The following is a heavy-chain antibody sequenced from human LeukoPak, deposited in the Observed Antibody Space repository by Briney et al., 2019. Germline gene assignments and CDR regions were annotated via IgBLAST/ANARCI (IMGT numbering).Heavy chain of an antibody. CDR1: GGSISSSNW. CDR2: IYHSGST. J-gene: IGHJ4*02. V-gene: IGHV4-4*02. D-gene: IGHD3-10*01. Sequence: PSRTLSLTCAVSGGSISSSNWWSWVRQPPGKGREWIGEIYHSGSTNYNPSLKSRVTISVDKSKNQFSLKLSSVTAADTAVYYCAREVGGSGVKAIHWGQGTLVTVSS. CDR3: AREVGGSGVKAIH.